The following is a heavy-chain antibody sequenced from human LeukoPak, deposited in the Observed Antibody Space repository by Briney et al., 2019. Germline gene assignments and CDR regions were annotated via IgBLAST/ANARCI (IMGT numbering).Heavy chain of an antibody. CDR3: ARDRYYYDSSGSYDAFEI. D-gene: IGHD3-22*01. J-gene: IGHJ3*02. Sequence: GRFTISRDNAKNSLYLQMNSLRAEDTAVYYCARDRYYYDSSGSYDAFEIWGQGTMVTVAS. V-gene: IGHV3-7*04.